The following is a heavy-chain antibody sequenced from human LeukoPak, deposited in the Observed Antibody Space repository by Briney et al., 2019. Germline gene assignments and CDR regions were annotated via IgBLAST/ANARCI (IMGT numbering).Heavy chain of an antibody. CDR2: ISSSSSYI. D-gene: IGHD2-2*03. Sequence: PGGSLRLSCAASGFTFSSYSMNWVRQAPGKGLKWVSSISSSSSYIYYADSVKGRFTISRDNAKNSLYLQMNSLRAEDTAGYYCARDYAKLGYCSGTSCPDAFYLWGQGTMVTVSS. J-gene: IGHJ3*01. V-gene: IGHV3-21*01. CDR3: ARDYAKLGYCSGTSCPDAFYL. CDR1: GFTFSSYS.